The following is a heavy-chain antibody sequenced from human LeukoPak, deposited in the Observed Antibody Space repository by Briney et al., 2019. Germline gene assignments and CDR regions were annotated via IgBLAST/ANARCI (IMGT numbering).Heavy chain of an antibody. CDR1: GFTFSNYG. CDR3: AKGRTTFYFYYGMDV. D-gene: IGHD2/OR15-2a*01. J-gene: IGHJ6*02. Sequence: GGSLRLSCAASGFTFSNYGMHWVRQAPGKGLEWVAVIWANGSKRYYGDSVKGRFTISRDNSKNTLYLQMNSLRAEDTAVYYCAKGRTTFYFYYGMDVWGQGTTVAVYS. V-gene: IGHV3-30*02. CDR2: IWANGSKR.